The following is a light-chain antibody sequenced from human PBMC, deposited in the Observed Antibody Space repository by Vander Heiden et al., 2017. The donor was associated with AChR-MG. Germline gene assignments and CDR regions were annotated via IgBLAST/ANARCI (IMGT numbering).Light chain of an antibody. CDR3: QQSYSISYT. CDR2: AAS. Sequence: DIQMTPSPSSLSASVGDRVTITCRASQSISSSLNWYQQKPGKAPTLLIYAASSLQSGVPSRFTGSGAGTDFSLTISSLQPEDFATYYCQQSYSISYTFGQGTKLEIK. V-gene: IGKV1-39*01. CDR1: QSISSS. J-gene: IGKJ2*01.